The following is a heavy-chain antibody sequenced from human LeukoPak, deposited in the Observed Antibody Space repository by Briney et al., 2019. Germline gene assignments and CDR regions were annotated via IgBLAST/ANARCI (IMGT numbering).Heavy chain of an antibody. CDR1: GYTFTSYY. V-gene: IGHV1-46*01. CDR3: ARGGYSSSWQPHRDWFDP. J-gene: IGHJ5*02. D-gene: IGHD6-13*01. Sequence: ASVKVSCKASGYTFTSYYMHWVRQAPGQGLEWMGMINPSGGSTSYAQKFQGRVTMTRDMSTSTVYMELSSLRSEDTAVYYCARGGYSSSWQPHRDWFDPWGQGTLVTVSS. CDR2: INPSGGST.